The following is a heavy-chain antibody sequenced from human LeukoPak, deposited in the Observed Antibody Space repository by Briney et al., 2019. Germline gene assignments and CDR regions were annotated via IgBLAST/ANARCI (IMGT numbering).Heavy chain of an antibody. D-gene: IGHD3-10*01. CDR2: IYSGGST. CDR1: GFTVSSNY. V-gene: IGHV3-66*01. CDR3: ARERVVRGVISAFDY. Sequence: GGSLRLSCAASGFTVSSNYMSWVRQAPGKGLEWVSVIYSGGSTYYADSVKGRFTISRDNSTNTLYLQMNSLRAEDTAVYYCARERVVRGVISAFDYWGQGALVTVSS. J-gene: IGHJ4*02.